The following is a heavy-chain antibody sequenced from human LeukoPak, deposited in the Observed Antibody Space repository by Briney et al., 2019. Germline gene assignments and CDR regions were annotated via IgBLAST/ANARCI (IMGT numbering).Heavy chain of an antibody. CDR2: ISNDGDT. V-gene: IGHV3-66*01. J-gene: IGHJ4*02. D-gene: IGHD6-19*01. CDR1: GFTVSSNY. Sequence: GGSLRLSCAASGFTVSSNYMSWVRQGPGKGLECVSVISNDGDTYYADSVKGRFTISRDTSKNTVSLQMNSLRAEDTAVYYCVGDKTTGGWYEFDYWGQGTLVTVSS. CDR3: VGDKTTGGWYEFDY.